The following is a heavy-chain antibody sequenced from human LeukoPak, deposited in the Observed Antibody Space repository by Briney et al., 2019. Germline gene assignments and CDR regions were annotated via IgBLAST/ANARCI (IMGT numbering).Heavy chain of an antibody. J-gene: IGHJ4*02. V-gene: IGHV3-43*02. Sequence: PGGSLRLSCAASGFTFDDYAMHWVRQAPGKGLEWVSLICGDGGSTYYADSVKGRITISRDNSKNTLYLKMNSLRTEDTALYYCAKGEGYCSGGSCYRGLLDYWGQGTLVTVSS. D-gene: IGHD2-15*01. CDR1: GFTFDDYA. CDR3: AKGEGYCSGGSCYRGLLDY. CDR2: ICGDGGST.